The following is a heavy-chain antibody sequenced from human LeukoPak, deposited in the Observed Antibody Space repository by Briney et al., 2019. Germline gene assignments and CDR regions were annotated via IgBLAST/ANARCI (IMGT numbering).Heavy chain of an antibody. J-gene: IGHJ4*01. V-gene: IGHV3-30*02. CDR2: IRYDGSDK. CDR3: AKDRERLLTTTSCSFDS. Sequence: GGSLRLSCAASGFIFSSYGMHWVRQAPGKGLEWMTFIRYDGSDKYYVDSVNGRFTISRDNSKNTVYLQMKSLRAEDTAVYYCAKDRERLLTTTSCSFDSWGRGTVVTVSS. D-gene: IGHD2-2*01. CDR1: GFIFSSYG.